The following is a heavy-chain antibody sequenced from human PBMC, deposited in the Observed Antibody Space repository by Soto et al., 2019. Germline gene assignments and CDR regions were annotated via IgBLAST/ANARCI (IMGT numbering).Heavy chain of an antibody. D-gene: IGHD2-2*01. J-gene: IGHJ6*02. V-gene: IGHV4-30-4*01. CDR2: IYYSGST. Sequence: SETLSLTCTVSGGSISSGDYYWSWIRQPPGKGLEWIGYIYYSGSTYYNPSLESRVTISVDTSKNQFSLKLSSVTAADTAVYYCARDHSYCSSTSCFSRGWGMDVWGQGTTVTVSS. CDR1: GGSISSGDYY. CDR3: ARDHSYCSSTSCFSRGWGMDV.